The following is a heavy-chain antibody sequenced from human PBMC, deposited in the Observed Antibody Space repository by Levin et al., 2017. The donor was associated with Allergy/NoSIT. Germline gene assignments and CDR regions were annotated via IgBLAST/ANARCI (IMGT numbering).Heavy chain of an antibody. CDR3: AKEFTTMAFFDY. Sequence: GGSLRLSCAAAGFTFSSYGMHWARQAPGKGLEWVAVISHDGKTKYYGDSVKGRFTISRDNSKNTLSLQMNSLRAEDTAVYYCAKEFTTMAFFDYWGQGILVTVSS. V-gene: IGHV3-30*18. J-gene: IGHJ4*02. CDR1: GFTFSSYG. CDR2: ISHDGKTK. D-gene: IGHD4-23*01.